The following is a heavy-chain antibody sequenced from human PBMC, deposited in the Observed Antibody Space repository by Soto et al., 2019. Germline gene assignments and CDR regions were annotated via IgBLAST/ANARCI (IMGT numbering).Heavy chain of an antibody. V-gene: IGHV3-66*01. J-gene: IGHJ4*02. D-gene: IGHD6-13*01. CDR1: GFTVSSNY. CDR2: INSVGST. CDR3: ARGAGSTIAARNFDY. Sequence: EVQLVESGGGLVQPGGSLRLSCAASGFTVSSNYMNWVRQAPGKGLEWVSLINSVGSTYYADSVKGRFTISRDNSKNTVYLQMNSLRAEDTAVYYCARGAGSTIAARNFDYWGQGTLVTVSS.